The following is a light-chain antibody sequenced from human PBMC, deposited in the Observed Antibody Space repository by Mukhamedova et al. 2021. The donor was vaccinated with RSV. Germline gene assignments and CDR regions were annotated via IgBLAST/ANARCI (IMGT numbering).Light chain of an antibody. Sequence: WYQRRVHGKAPNLLIYAASSLQSGVPLRFSGSGSGTDFTLTISSLQLEDFATYYCQQSYSIPFTFGPGTKVDIK. J-gene: IGKJ3*01. CDR2: AAS. CDR3: QQSYSIPFT. V-gene: IGKV1-39*01.